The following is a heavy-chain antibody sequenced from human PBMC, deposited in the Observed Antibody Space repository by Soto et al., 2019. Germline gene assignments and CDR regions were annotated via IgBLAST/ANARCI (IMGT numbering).Heavy chain of an antibody. D-gene: IGHD3-16*02. CDR2: IIPIFGTA. J-gene: IGHJ4*02. Sequence: GASVKVSCKASGGTFSSYAISWVRQAPGQGLEWMGGIIPIFGTAKYAQMLQGRVTVTTDTSTSTAYMELRSLRSDDTAVYYCARGLLHLGELSPADYWGQGTLVTVSS. V-gene: IGHV1-69*05. CDR1: GGTFSSYA. CDR3: ARGLLHLGELSPADY.